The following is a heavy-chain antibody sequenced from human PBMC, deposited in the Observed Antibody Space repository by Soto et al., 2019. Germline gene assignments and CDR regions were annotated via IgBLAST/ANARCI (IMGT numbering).Heavy chain of an antibody. D-gene: IGHD2-15*01. CDR2: ISYDGSNK. J-gene: IGHJ6*02. CDR3: AKGGVAATRYYGMDV. Sequence: GGSLRLSCAASGFTFSSYGMHWVRQAPGKGLEWVAVISYDGSNKYYADSVKGRFTISRDNSKNTLYLQMNSLRAEDTAVYYCAKGGVAATRYYGMDVWGQGTTVTVSS. CDR1: GFTFSSYG. V-gene: IGHV3-30*18.